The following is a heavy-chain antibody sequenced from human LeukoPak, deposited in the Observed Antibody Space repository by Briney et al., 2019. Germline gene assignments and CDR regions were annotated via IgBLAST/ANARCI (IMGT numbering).Heavy chain of an antibody. V-gene: IGHV1-24*01. CDR3: AADRFCTSTTCLGNWFDP. CDR2: FHPEDGET. Sequence: ASVKVSCKVSGYTLNELSMHWVRQSPGKGLEWMGSFHPEDGETIYAQKFQGRVSMTEDTSTDTAYIELSSLKSEDTAVYYCAADRFCTSTTCLGNWFDPWGQGTLVTVSS. J-gene: IGHJ5*02. CDR1: GYTLNELS. D-gene: IGHD2-2*01.